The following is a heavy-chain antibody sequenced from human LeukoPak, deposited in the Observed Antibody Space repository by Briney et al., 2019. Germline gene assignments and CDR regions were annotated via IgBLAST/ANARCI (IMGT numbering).Heavy chain of an antibody. Sequence: KASETLSLTCTVSGGSMSSYYWSWIRQPPGKGLEWIGYINYSENMDGDNTNYSPSLKSRVTMSLDMSKNHCSLNLTSVTAADSAVYYCARGRAGIDRWGRGTLVIV. CDR2: INYSENMDGDNT. J-gene: IGHJ5*02. CDR3: ARGRAGIDR. CDR1: GGSMSSYY. D-gene: IGHD1-1*01. V-gene: IGHV4-59*01.